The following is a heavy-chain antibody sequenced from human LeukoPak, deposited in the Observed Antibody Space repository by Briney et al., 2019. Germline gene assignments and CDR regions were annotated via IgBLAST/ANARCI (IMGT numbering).Heavy chain of an antibody. CDR2: IHPNSGVT. CDR1: GYTFTGYY. V-gene: IGHV1-2*02. CDR3: AKDRYGGYEAPFHYYMDD. J-gene: IGHJ6*03. D-gene: IGHD5-12*01. Sequence: GASVKVSCKASGYTFTGYYMHWGRQAPGQVLEWMGWIHPNSGVTNYAQKLQGRVTITRDTSIDTAYMQLSRLRSDDTAVYYCAKDRYGGYEAPFHYYMDDWGRGTTVTVSS.